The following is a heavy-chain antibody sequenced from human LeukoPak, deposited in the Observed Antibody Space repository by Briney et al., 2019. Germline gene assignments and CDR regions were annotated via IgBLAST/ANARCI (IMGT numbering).Heavy chain of an antibody. J-gene: IGHJ4*02. CDR1: GFTFGSYT. CDR2: ISHDGNIK. CDR3: ARDRRGGIAAAGTKDY. D-gene: IGHD6-13*01. Sequence: PGGSLRLSCTASGFTFGSYTMHWVRRAPGKGLEWVAVISHDGNIKYHADSMKDRFTISRDNSRNTLYLQMNSLRAEDTAVYYCARDRRGGIAAAGTKDYWGQGTLVTVSS. V-gene: IGHV3-30*04.